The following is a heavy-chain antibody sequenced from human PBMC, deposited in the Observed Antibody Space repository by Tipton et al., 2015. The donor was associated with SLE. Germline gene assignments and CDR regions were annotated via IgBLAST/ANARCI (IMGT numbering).Heavy chain of an antibody. J-gene: IGHJ5*02. V-gene: IGHV4-34*01. CDR1: GGTSRDYF. Sequence: TLSLTCAVYGGTSRDYFWSWIRQPPGKGLEWIGEVSHRGTTNYNPSLKSRVTISVDTSKNQFSLKLSPVTAADTAVYYCARVKGYSSGWPNWFDPWGQGTLVTVSS. D-gene: IGHD6-19*01. CDR3: ARVKGYSSGWPNWFDP. CDR2: VSHRGTT.